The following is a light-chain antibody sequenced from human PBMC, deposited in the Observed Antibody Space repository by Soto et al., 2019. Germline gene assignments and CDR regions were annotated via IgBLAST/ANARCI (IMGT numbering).Light chain of an antibody. CDR2: YDS. J-gene: IGLJ2*01. CDR1: NIGSKS. V-gene: IGLV3-21*04. CDR3: QVWDSSSDPVV. Sequence: SYELTQPHSVSVAPGKTARITCGGNNIGSKSVHWYQQKPGQAPVLVIYYDSDRPSGIPERFSGSNSGNTATLTISRVEAEDEADYYCQVWDSSSDPVVFGGGTKLTVL.